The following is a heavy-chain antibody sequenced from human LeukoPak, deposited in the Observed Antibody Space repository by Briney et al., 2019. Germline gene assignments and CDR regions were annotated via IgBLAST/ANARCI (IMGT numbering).Heavy chain of an antibody. Sequence: GGSLRLSCAASGFTFSSYSMNWVRQAPGKGLEWVSSISSSSSYIYYADSVKGRFTISRDNAKNSLYLQMNSLRAEGTAVYYCARGDVADVVYWGQGTLVTVSS. D-gene: IGHD2-21*01. CDR3: ARGDVADVVY. CDR2: ISSSSSYI. CDR1: GFTFSSYS. V-gene: IGHV3-21*01. J-gene: IGHJ4*02.